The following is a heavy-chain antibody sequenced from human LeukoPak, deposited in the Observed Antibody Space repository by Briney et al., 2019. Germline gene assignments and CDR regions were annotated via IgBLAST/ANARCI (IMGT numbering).Heavy chain of an antibody. CDR2: IYHSGGT. CDR3: ARGYIPDS. Sequence: PSETLSLTCTVSGYSISSGYYWVWIRQPPGKGLEWIGSIYHSGGTYYNPSLKSRVTVSVDTSKNQFSLNLTSVRAADTAVYYCARGYIPDSWGQGTLVTVSS. J-gene: IGHJ5*01. CDR1: GYSISSGYY. D-gene: IGHD5-12*01. V-gene: IGHV4-38-2*02.